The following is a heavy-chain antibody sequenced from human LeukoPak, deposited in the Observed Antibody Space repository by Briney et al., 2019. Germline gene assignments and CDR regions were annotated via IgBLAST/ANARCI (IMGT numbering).Heavy chain of an antibody. D-gene: IGHD3-22*01. CDR2: IKQDGSSK. V-gene: IGHV3-7*01. CDR1: GFSFHTHW. J-gene: IGHJ6*02. Sequence: GGSLRLSCAASGFSFHTHWMSWVRQTPGKGLEWVANIKQDGSSKEYVDSVRGRFTISRDNAKNSLYLQLNSLRAEDTAVYYCARRTTKIVVSGWGYGMDVWGHGTTVIVSS. CDR3: ARRTTKIVVSGWGYGMDV.